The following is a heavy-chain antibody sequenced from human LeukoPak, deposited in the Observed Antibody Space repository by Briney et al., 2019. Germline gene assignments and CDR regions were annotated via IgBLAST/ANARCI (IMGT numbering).Heavy chain of an antibody. CDR1: GTSISSYY. V-gene: IGHV4-59*01. CDR3: ARIFVSYYYYMDV. Sequence: SETLSLTCTVSGTSISSYYWNWIRQPPGMGLEWIGFIYNSGSTKYNPSLKSRVTISVDTSKNQFSLKLSSATAADTAVYYCARIFVSYYYYMDVWGKGTTVTVSS. CDR2: IYNSGST. J-gene: IGHJ6*03. D-gene: IGHD3-3*01.